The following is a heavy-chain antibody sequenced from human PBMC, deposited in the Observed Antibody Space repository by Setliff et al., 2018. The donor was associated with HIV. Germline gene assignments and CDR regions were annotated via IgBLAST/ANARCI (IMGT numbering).Heavy chain of an antibody. CDR1: GGSISSHY. Sequence: SETLSLTCTVSGGSISSHYWSWIRQPPGKGLEWIGGIYYSGTTNYNPSLKSRVTISVDTSKKQFSLRVKSVTAGDTGLYFCARRRGPMVRGVDPAPSFFFDYWGQGTPVTVSS. CDR3: ARRRGPMVRGVDPAPSFFFDY. V-gene: IGHV4-59*11. J-gene: IGHJ4*02. CDR2: IYYSGTT. D-gene: IGHD3-10*01.